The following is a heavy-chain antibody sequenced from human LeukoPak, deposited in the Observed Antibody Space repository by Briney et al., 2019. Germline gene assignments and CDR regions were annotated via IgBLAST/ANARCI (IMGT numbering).Heavy chain of an antibody. CDR2: IYPGDSDT. CDR3: ARQRSGSYFPDLYDY. Sequence: GEALKITCKGSGYSFSSYWIVWVRQMPGKGLEGMGIIYPGDSDTRFSPSFQGQVTISADKSISTAYLQWSSLKASDTAMYYCARQRSGSYFPDLYDYWGQGTLVTVSS. V-gene: IGHV5-51*01. D-gene: IGHD1-26*01. CDR1: GYSFSSYW. J-gene: IGHJ4*02.